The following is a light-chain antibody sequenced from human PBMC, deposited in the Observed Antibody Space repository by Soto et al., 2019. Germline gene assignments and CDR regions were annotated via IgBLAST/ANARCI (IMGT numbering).Light chain of an antibody. V-gene: IGLV1-47*01. CDR2: RNN. CDR3: AAWDDTLSGVL. Sequence: QSVLTQPPSASGAPGQRVTISCSGSSSNIGSNYVYWYQQLPGTAPKLLIYRNNQRRSGVPDRFSGSKSGTSASLAISGLRSEDEADYYCAAWDDTLSGVLFGGGTTLTVL. CDR1: SSNIGSNY. J-gene: IGLJ2*01.